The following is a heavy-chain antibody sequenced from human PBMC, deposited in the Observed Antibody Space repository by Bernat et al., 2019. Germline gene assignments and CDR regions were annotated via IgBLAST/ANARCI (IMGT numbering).Heavy chain of an antibody. CDR1: GGSFSGYY. J-gene: IGHJ3*02. V-gene: IGHV4-34*01. D-gene: IGHD2-2*01. CDR2: INHSGST. CDR3: ARGPGPARSDAFDI. Sequence: QVQLQQWGAGLLKPSETLSLTCAVYGGSFSGYYWSWIRQPPGKGLEWIGEINHSGSTNYNPSPTSRVRISVDTSKNQFYLKLSSVTAADTAVYYCARGPGPARSDAFDIWGQGTMVTVSS.